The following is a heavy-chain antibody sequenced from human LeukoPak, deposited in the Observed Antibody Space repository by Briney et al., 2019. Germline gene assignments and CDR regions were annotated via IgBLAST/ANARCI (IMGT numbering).Heavy chain of an antibody. V-gene: IGHV4/OR15-8*02. D-gene: IGHD2-21*02. CDR2: ISYSGNT. J-gene: IGHJ4*02. CDR3: ARRSPLVAVTTAHYYDY. Sequence: SETLSLTCAVSGGSISSSNWWSWVRQPPGKGLEWIGEISYSGNTYYNPSLKSRVTISMDTSKNQFSLNLNSVTASDTTVYYCARRSPLVAVTTAHYYDYWGPGTLVTVSS. CDR1: GGSISSSNW.